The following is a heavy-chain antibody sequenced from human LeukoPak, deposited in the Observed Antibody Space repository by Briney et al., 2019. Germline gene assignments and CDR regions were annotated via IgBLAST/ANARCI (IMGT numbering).Heavy chain of an antibody. CDR2: IYYSGST. D-gene: IGHD3-10*01. V-gene: IGHV4-39*01. CDR1: GGSISSSSYY. Sequence: SETLSLTCTVSGGSISSSSYYWGWIRQPPGKGLEWIGSIYYSGSTYYSPSLKNRVTISVDTSKNQFSLKLTSVTAADTAVYYCARRSSPYSGYMDVWGKGTTVTVSS. J-gene: IGHJ6*03. CDR3: ARRSSPYSGYMDV.